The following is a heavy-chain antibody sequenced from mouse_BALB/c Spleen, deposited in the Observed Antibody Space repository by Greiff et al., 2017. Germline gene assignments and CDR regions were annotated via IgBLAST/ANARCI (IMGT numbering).Heavy chain of an antibody. V-gene: IGHV3-2*02. CDR2: ISYSGST. Sequence: EVKLMESGPGLVKPSQSLSLTCTVTGYSITSDYAWNWIRQFPGNTLEWMGYISYSGSTSYNPSLKSRISITRDTSKNQFFLQLNSVTTEDTATYYCARSRYGYYYAMDYWGQGTSVTVSS. CDR3: ARSRYGYYYAMDY. D-gene: IGHD2-2*01. J-gene: IGHJ4*01. CDR1: GYSITSDYA.